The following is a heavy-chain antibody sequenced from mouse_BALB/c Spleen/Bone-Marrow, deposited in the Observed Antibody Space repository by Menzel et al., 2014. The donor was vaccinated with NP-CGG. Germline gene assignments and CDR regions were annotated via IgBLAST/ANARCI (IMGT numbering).Heavy chain of an antibody. CDR3: ARGSGTYFDV. J-gene: IGHJ1*01. CDR1: GYSITSGYY. CDR2: VTYDGSN. D-gene: IGHD4-1*01. Sequence: EVKLQESGPGLVKPSQSLSLTCSVTGYSITSGYYCNWIRQFPGSKLEWMGYVTYDGSNNYNPSLKNRSSITRDTSKNQFFLKLNSVTTEDTATYYCARGSGTYFDVWGAGTTVTVSS. V-gene: IGHV3-6*02.